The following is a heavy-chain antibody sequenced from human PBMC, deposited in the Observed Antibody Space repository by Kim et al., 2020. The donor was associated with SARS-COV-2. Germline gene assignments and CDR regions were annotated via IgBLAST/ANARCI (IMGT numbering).Heavy chain of an antibody. Sequence: GESLKISCKGSGYSFTSDWIGWVRQMPGKGLEWMAIIHPGDSDTRYSPSFQGQVTISADKSISTAYLQWSSLKASDTAMYYCARLERNAWYYYYMDVWGKGTTVTVSS. CDR3: ARLERNAWYYYYMDV. V-gene: IGHV5-51*01. D-gene: IGHD1-1*01. CDR1: GYSFTSDW. CDR2: IHPGDSDT. J-gene: IGHJ6*03.